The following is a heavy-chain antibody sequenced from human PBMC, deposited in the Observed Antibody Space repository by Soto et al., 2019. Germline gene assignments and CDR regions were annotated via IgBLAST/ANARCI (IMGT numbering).Heavy chain of an antibody. CDR3: ASVLSGWYWLDY. CDR1: GFTLSSYS. D-gene: IGHD6-19*01. Sequence: GGSLRLSCAASGFTLSSYSMHWVRQAPGKGLEWVSYISGSGGTIYYADSVKGRFTISRDNAKNSLSVQMNSLRDEDTAVYYCASVLSGWYWLDYWGQGTLVTVSS. J-gene: IGHJ4*02. V-gene: IGHV3-48*02. CDR2: ISGSGGTI.